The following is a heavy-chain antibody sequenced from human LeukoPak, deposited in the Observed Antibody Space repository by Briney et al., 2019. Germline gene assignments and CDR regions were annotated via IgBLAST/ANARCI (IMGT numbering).Heavy chain of an antibody. Sequence: RSSETLSLTCTVSGGSISSYYWSWIRQPPGKGLEWIGYIYYSGSTNYNPSLKSRVTISVDTSKNQFSLKLSSVTAADTAVYYCARRFALGQKFVYYFDYWGQGTLVTVSS. CDR1: GGSISSYY. CDR3: ARRFALGQKFVYYFDY. CDR2: IYYSGST. J-gene: IGHJ4*02. D-gene: IGHD3-10*01. V-gene: IGHV4-59*08.